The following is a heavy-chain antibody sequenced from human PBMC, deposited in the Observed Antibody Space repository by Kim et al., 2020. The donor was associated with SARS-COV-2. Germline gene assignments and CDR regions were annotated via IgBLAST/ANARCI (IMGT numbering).Heavy chain of an antibody. CDR1: GGSISSSSYY. J-gene: IGHJ4*02. Sequence: SETLSLTCTVSGGSISSSSYYWGWIRQPPGKGLEWIGSIYYSGSTYYNPSLKSRVTISVDTSKNQFSLKLSSVTAADTAVYYCARHRSSKGMPPSEVDYWGQGTLVTVSS. CDR3: ARHRSSKGMPPSEVDY. CDR2: IYYSGST. V-gene: IGHV4-39*01. D-gene: IGHD2-2*01.